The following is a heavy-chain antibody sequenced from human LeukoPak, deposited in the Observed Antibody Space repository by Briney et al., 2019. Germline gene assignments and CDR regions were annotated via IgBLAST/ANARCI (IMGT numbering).Heavy chain of an antibody. V-gene: IGHV4-59*01. CDR1: GGSISSYY. CDR2: IYYSGST. Sequence: SETLSLTCTVSGGSISSYYWSWIRQPPGKGLEWIGYIYYSGSTNYNPSLKSRVTISVDTSKNQFSLKLSSVTAADTAVYYCARDKAMTGFDYWGQGTLVTVSS. J-gene: IGHJ4*02. CDR3: ARDKAMTGFDY.